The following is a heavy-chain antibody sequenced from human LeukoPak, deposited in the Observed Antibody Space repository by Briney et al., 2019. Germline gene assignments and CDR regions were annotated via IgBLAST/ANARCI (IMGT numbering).Heavy chain of an antibody. CDR3: ARDLEWEQHNAFDI. CDR2: ISAYNGNT. D-gene: IGHD1-26*01. CDR1: GYTFSSYG. V-gene: IGHV1-18*01. J-gene: IGHJ3*02. Sequence: ASVKVSCKASGYTFSSYGISWVRQAHGQGLEWMGWISAYNGNTNYAQKLQGRVTMTTDTSTSTAYMELRSLRSDDTAVYYCARDLEWEQHNAFDIWGQGTMVTVSS.